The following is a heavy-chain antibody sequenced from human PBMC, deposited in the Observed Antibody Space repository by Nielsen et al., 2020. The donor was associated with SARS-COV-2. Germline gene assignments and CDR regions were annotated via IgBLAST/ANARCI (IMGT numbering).Heavy chain of an antibody. Sequence: GESLKISCAASGFTFSSYWMSWVRQAPGKGLEWVANIKQDGSEKYYVDSVKGRFTISRDNAKNSLYLQMNSLRAEDTAVYYCAKAVTEAPFDYWGQGTLVTVSS. D-gene: IGHD1-14*01. J-gene: IGHJ4*02. V-gene: IGHV3-7*03. CDR3: AKAVTEAPFDY. CDR1: GFTFSSYW. CDR2: IKQDGSEK.